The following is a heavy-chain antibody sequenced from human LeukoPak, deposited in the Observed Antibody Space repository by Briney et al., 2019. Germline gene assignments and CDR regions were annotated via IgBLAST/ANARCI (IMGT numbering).Heavy chain of an antibody. D-gene: IGHD6-13*01. J-gene: IGHJ1*01. Sequence: VASVRVSCKASGYTFTGYYMHWVRQAPGQGLEWMGWINSKIGGTNYAQKFQGRVTMTRDTSISAAYMELSRLRSDDTDVYYCARSTAPSGSLYFQHWGQGTLVTVSS. CDR2: INSKIGGT. CDR1: GYTFTGYY. V-gene: IGHV1-2*02. CDR3: ARSTAPSGSLYFQH.